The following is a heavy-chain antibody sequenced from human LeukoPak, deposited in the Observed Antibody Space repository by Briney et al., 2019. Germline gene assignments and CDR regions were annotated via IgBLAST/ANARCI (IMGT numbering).Heavy chain of an antibody. Sequence: GGSLRLSCAASGFTFSSYGMHWVRQAPGKGLEWVAFIRYDGSNKYYADSVKGRFTISRDNSKNTLYLQMNSLRAEDTAVYYCARTYYYDSSGYYPIAYYYYYMDVWGKGTTVTVSS. J-gene: IGHJ6*03. CDR1: GFTFSSYG. CDR3: ARTYYYDSSGYYPIAYYYYYMDV. CDR2: IRYDGSNK. D-gene: IGHD3-22*01. V-gene: IGHV3-30*02.